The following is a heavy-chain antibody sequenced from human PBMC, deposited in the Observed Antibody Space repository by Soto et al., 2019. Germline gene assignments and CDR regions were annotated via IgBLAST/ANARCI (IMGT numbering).Heavy chain of an antibody. CDR2: ISSSGSTI. D-gene: IGHD3-16*02. CDR1: GFTFSDYY. CDR3: ARDDRHLGELSPNAPDHHPVIDY. J-gene: IGHJ4*02. Sequence: GGSLRLSCAASGFTFSDYYMSRIRQAPGKGLEWVSYISSSGSTIYYADSVKGRFTISRDNAKNSLYLQMNSLRAEDTAVYYCARDDRHLGELSPNAPDHHPVIDYWGQGTLVTVSS. V-gene: IGHV3-11*01.